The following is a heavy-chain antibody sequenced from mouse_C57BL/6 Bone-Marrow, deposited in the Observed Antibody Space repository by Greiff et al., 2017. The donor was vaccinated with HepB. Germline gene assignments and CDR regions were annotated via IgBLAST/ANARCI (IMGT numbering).Heavy chain of an antibody. V-gene: IGHV2-2*01. D-gene: IGHD1-1*01. CDR2: IWSGGST. CDR3: ARLNYYGSSPFDY. J-gene: IGHJ2*01. CDR1: GFSLTSYG. Sequence: QVQLKESGPGLVQPSQSLSITCTVSGFSLTSYGVHWVRQSPGKGLEWLGVIWSGGSTDYTAAFISRLSISKDNSKSQVFFKMNSLQADDTAIYYCARLNYYGSSPFDYWGQGTTLTVSS.